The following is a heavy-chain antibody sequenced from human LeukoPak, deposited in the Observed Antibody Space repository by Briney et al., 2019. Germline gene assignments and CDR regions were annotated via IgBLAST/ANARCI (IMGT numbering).Heavy chain of an antibody. Sequence: GGSLRLSCAASGFTFSSYSMNWVRQAPEKGLEWVSHITSSSSSMYYADSVKGRFTISRDNAKNSLYLEMNSLRDEDTAVYYCARGVDVWGKGTTVTVSS. CDR3: ARGVDV. V-gene: IGHV3-48*02. CDR2: ITSSSSSM. CDR1: GFTFSSYS. J-gene: IGHJ6*04.